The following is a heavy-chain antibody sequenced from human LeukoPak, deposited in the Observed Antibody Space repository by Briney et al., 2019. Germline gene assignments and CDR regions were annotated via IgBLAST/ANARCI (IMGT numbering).Heavy chain of an antibody. CDR2: IYYSGST. CDR1: GGSISSYY. CDR3: ARTTEGGYTYDYFYYYYMDV. D-gene: IGHD5-18*01. Sequence: SETVSLTCTVYGGSISSYYWSWFRQPPGKGLEWIGYIYYSGSTNYNPSLKSRVTISVDMSKNQFSLKLSSVTAADTAVYYCARTTEGGYTYDYFYYYYMDVWGKGTTVTISS. V-gene: IGHV4-59*01. J-gene: IGHJ6*03.